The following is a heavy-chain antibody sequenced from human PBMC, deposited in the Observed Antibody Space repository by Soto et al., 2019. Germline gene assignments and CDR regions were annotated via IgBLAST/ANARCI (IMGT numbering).Heavy chain of an antibody. D-gene: IGHD3-3*02. V-gene: IGHV1-69*13. CDR3: ARDFYHFFFFVCSGAHRDLLAFWAQGTSDP. J-gene: IGHJ5*02. CDR1: GGTFSSYA. CDR2: IIPIFGTA. Sequence: ASVKVSCKASGGTFSSYAISWVRQAPGQGLEWMGGIIPIFGTANYAQKFQGRVTITADESTSTAYMELSSLRSEDTAVYYCARDFYHFFFFVCSGAHRDLLAFWAQGTSDP.